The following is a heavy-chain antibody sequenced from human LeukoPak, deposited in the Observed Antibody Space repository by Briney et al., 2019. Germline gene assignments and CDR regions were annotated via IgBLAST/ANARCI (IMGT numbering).Heavy chain of an antibody. CDR1: GFSFSNAW. CDR2: IKSKTDGGTT. J-gene: IGHJ4*02. CDR3: TTDPQRGYDFDY. D-gene: IGHD3-3*01. V-gene: IGHV3-15*01. Sequence: GGSLRLSCAASGFSFSNAWMSWVRQAPGKGLEWVGRIKSKTDGGTTDDAAPVKGRFTISRDDSKNTLYLQMNSLKTEDTAVYYCTTDPQRGYDFDYWGQGTLVTVSS.